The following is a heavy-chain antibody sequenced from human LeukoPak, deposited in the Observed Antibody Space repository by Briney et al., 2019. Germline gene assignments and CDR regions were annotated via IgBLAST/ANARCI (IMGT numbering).Heavy chain of an antibody. D-gene: IGHD4-17*01. V-gene: IGHV3-21*01. CDR1: GFTFSSYS. CDR2: ISSSSSYI. J-gene: IGHJ6*02. Sequence: GRSLRLSCAASGFTFSSYSMNWVRQAPGKGLEWVSSISSSSSYIYYADSVKGRFTISRDNAKNSLYLQMNSLRAEDTAVYCCARTFYGDALYYGMDVWGQGTTVTVSS. CDR3: ARTFYGDALYYGMDV.